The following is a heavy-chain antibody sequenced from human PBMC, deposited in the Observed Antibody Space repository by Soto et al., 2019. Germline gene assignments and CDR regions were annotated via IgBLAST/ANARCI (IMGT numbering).Heavy chain of an antibody. CDR3: AKETVETTYSYYGLDV. V-gene: IGHV3-30*18. Sequence: LVESGGGVVQPGRSLTLSCAASGFSFDSFNIHWVRQAPGKGLEEVTTVSFDSKNKYYVDSVEGRFTISRDNSKNVVYLQMDNLRHEDTAVYYCAKETVETTYSYYGLDVWGPGTTVTVSS. CDR2: VSFDSKNK. J-gene: IGHJ6*02. D-gene: IGHD1-1*01. CDR1: GFSFDSFN.